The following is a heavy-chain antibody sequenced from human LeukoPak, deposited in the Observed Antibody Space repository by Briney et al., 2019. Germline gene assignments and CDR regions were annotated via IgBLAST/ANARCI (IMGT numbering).Heavy chain of an antibody. D-gene: IGHD3-3*01. V-gene: IGHV3-30-3*01. CDR3: ARGGDDFWSGSDFDY. Sequence: PGGSLRLSCAASGFTFSSYAMHWVRQAPGKGLEWVAVISYDGSNKYYADSVKGRFTISRDNSKNTLYLQMNSLRAEDTAVYYCARGGDDFWSGSDFDYWGQGTLVTVSS. CDR1: GFTFSSYA. J-gene: IGHJ4*02. CDR2: ISYDGSNK.